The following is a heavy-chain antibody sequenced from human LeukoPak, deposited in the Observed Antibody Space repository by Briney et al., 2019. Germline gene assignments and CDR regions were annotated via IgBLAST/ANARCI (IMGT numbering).Heavy chain of an antibody. CDR3: AKEFGYPLDY. D-gene: IGHD3-22*01. Sequence: GGSLRLSRAASGFTFTSYAMSWVRQAPGKGLEWVSAISGSGGSTYYADSVKGRFTISRDNSKNTLYLQMNSLRAEDTALYYCAKEFGYPLDYWGQGTLVTVSS. CDR2: ISGSGGST. CDR1: GFTFTSYA. V-gene: IGHV3-23*01. J-gene: IGHJ4*02.